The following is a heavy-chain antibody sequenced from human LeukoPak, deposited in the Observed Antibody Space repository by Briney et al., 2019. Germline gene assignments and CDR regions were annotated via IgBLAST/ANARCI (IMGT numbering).Heavy chain of an antibody. CDR2: INHSGST. Sequence: SETLSLTCAVYGGSFSGYYWSWIRQPPGKGLEWIGEINHSGSTNYNPSLKSRVTISVDTSKNQFSLKLSSVTAADTAVYYCARAQYYYGSGSYYTPFDYWGQGTLVTASS. CDR1: GGSFSGYY. CDR3: ARAQYYYGSGSYYTPFDY. V-gene: IGHV4-34*01. J-gene: IGHJ4*02. D-gene: IGHD3-10*01.